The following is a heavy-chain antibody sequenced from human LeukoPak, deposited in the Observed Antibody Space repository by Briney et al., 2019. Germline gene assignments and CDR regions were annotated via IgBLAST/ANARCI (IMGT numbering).Heavy chain of an antibody. V-gene: IGHV4-39*01. CDR1: GGSIITSRHY. D-gene: IGHD2-8*01. Sequence: SETLSLTCTVSGGSIITSRHYWGWIRQPPGKGLEWIGSMYYSGSTYYNPSLKSRFTISVDTSKNQFSLKLSSVTAADTAVYYCARIYCTNGVCYPDYYFDYWGQGTLVTVSS. J-gene: IGHJ4*02. CDR2: MYYSGST. CDR3: ARIYCTNGVCYPDYYFDY.